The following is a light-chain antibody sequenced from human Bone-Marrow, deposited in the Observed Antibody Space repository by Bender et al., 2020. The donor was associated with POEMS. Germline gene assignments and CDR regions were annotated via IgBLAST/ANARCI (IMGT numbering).Light chain of an antibody. CDR1: NPNIGTNA. Sequence: QSVLTQPPSASGTPGQRVTTSCSGSNPNIGTNAVNWYQQFLGTAPKPLIYSDKQRPSGVPDRFCASKSGTSAPLDISGLQSEDEADYYCASWDARLSGGVFGGGTKLTVL. V-gene: IGLV1-44*01. CDR3: ASWDARLSGGV. J-gene: IGLJ3*02. CDR2: SDK.